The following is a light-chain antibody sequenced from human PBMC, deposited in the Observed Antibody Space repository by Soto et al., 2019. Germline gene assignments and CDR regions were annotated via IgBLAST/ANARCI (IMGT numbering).Light chain of an antibody. V-gene: IGKV3-20*01. J-gene: IGKJ1*01. CDR2: AAS. Sequence: EIVLTQSPGTLSLSPGERATLFCRASQSVSKYLGWYQQKPGQAPRLLIYAASNRATDIPDRFSGSGSGTDFTLTIRRLEPEDFAVYYCQNYSSSPTTFGQGTKVEVK. CDR1: QSVSKY. CDR3: QNYSSSPTT.